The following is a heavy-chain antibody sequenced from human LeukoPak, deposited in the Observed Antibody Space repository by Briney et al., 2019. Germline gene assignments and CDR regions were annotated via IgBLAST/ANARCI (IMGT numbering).Heavy chain of an antibody. V-gene: IGHV3-21*01. D-gene: IGHD3-22*01. J-gene: IGHJ6*02. Sequence: PGGSLRLSCAASGFTFSSYAMNWVRQAPGKGLEWVSSISSTSSYIHYADSVRGRFTTSRDNAENSLYLRMDSLRAEDTAVYYCARESDSSGYYLPYYYYGMDVWGQGTTVTVSS. CDR3: ARESDSSGYYLPYYYYGMDV. CDR1: GFTFSSYA. CDR2: ISSTSSYI.